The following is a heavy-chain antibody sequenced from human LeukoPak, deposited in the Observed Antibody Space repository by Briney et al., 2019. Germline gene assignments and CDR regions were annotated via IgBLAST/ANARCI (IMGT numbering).Heavy chain of an antibody. Sequence: HPGGSLRLSCAASGFPFSSYSMNWVRPAPGKGLEWVSYISASGSNIYYLDSVKGRFTVSRDNAMNSLFLQMDRPRAEDTAVYYCVRVKGTYFDFWGQGTLVTVSS. CDR2: ISASGSNI. CDR3: VRVKGTYFDF. CDR1: GFPFSSYS. D-gene: IGHD1-1*01. V-gene: IGHV3-48*01. J-gene: IGHJ4*02.